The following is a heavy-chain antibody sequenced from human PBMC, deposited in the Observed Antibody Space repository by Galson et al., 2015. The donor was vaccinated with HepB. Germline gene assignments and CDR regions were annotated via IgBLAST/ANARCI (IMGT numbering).Heavy chain of an antibody. CDR3: ARAQSYCSNGVCYNHFTGMDI. CDR2: VSAYSSDI. J-gene: IGHJ6*02. Sequence: SLRLSCAASGFTFNNHAMNWVRQAPGKGLEWIAYVSAYSSDIFYADSVKGRSTIARDNANDSLSLQMTSLRAEDTAVYYCARAQSYCSNGVCYNHFTGMDIWGQGTTVTVSS. D-gene: IGHD2-8*01. CDR1: GFTFNNHA. V-gene: IGHV3-48*03.